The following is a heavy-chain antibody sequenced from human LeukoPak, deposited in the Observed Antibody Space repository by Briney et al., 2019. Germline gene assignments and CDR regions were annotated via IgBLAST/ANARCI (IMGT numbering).Heavy chain of an antibody. D-gene: IGHD2-2*01. CDR3: ASLYCTHTTCYYFDY. J-gene: IGHJ4*02. V-gene: IGHV3-23*01. CDR2: ISGSGGST. Sequence: GGSLRLSCAASGFTFSSYAMSWVRQAPGKGLEWVSAISGSGGSTYYADSVKGRFTISRDNARNSLYLQMNSLRAEDTAVYYCASLYCTHTTCYYFDYWGQGTLVSVSS. CDR1: GFTFSSYA.